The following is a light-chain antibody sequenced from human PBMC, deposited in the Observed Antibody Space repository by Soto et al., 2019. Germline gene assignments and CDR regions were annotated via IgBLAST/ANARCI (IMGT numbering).Light chain of an antibody. J-gene: IGLJ2*01. CDR1: SSDIGAYNY. Sequence: QSALTQPASVSGSPGQSITISCSGTSSDIGAYNYVSWYQQRTGKAPKLMIYEVSNRPSGVSNRFSGSKSGNTASLTISGLQADDEADYYCSSYTTSSTVGVFGGGTKLTVL. CDR3: SSYTTSSTVGV. CDR2: EVS. V-gene: IGLV2-14*01.